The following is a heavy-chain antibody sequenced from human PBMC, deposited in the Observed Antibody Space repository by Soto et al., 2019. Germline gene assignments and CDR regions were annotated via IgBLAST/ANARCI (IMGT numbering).Heavy chain of an antibody. V-gene: IGHV1-2*04. CDR3: AIEDYGESNFDY. J-gene: IGHJ4*02. Sequence: ASVKVSCKASGYTFTGYYMHWVRQAPGQGLEWMGWINPNSGGTKYAQKFQGWVSMTRDTSISTAYMELSRLRSDDTAVYYCAIEDYGESNFDYWGQGTLVTVSS. CDR1: GYTFTGYY. D-gene: IGHD4-17*01. CDR2: INPNSGGT.